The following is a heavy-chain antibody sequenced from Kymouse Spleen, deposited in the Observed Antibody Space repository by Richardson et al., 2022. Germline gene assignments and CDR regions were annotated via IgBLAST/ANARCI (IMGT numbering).Heavy chain of an antibody. CDR1: GFTFSSYS. D-gene: IGHD3-10*01. V-gene: IGHV3-48*02. J-gene: IGHJ6*02. CDR2: ISSSSSTI. Sequence: EVQLVESGGGLVQPGGSLRLSCAASGFTFSSYSMNWVRQAPGKGLEWVSYISSSSSTIYYADSVKGRFTISRDNAKNSLYLQMNSLRDEDTAVYYCARDQGITMVRGVIISPRYYYYYGMDVWGQGTTVTVSS. CDR3: ARDQGITMVRGVIISPRYYYYYGMDV.